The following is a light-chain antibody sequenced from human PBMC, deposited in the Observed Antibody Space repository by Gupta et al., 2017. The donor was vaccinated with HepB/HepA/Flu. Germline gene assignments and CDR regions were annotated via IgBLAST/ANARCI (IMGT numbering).Light chain of an antibody. Sequence: QSALTQPASVSGSPGQSITISCTGTSSDVGTYNSVSWYQQHPGNAPKLMIFDVSNRPSGVSDRFSGSKSGNTASLTISGLQAEDEADYYCSSYTSTITVVFGGGTRLTVL. CDR1: SSDVGTYNS. V-gene: IGLV2-14*03. J-gene: IGLJ2*01. CDR3: SSYTSTITVV. CDR2: DVS.